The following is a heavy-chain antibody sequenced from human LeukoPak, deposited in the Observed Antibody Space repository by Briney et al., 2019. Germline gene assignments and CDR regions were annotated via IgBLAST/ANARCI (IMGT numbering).Heavy chain of an antibody. CDR3: ARGFTLFDR. D-gene: IGHD2/OR15-2a*01. J-gene: IGHJ5*02. CDR2: IYYSGST. Sequence: SETLSLTCTVSGGSIRSYYLSWIRQPPGKGLEWIGSIYYSGSTNYNPSLQSRITISEDTSKNQFSLKLSSVTAADTAVYYCARGFTLFDRWGQGTLVTVSS. V-gene: IGHV4-59*01. CDR1: GGSIRSYY.